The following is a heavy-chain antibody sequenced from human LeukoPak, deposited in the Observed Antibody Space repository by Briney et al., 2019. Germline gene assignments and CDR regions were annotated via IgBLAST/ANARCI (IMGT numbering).Heavy chain of an antibody. CDR3: ARELPYYYDSRGFDP. CDR2: IIPIFGTA. CDR1: GGTFSSYA. V-gene: IGHV1-69*13. J-gene: IGHJ5*02. Sequence: SVKVSCKASGGTFSSYAISWVRQAPGQGLEWMGGIIPIFGTANYAQKFQGRVTITADESTSTAYMELSSLRSEDTAVYYCARELPYYYDSRGFDPWGQGTLVTVSS. D-gene: IGHD3-22*01.